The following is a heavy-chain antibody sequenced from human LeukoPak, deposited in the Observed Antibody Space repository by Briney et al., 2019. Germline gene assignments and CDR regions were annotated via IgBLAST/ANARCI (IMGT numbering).Heavy chain of an antibody. CDR1: GGSISGTTYY. CDR3: ARRGPTRTFDI. V-gene: IGHV4-39*01. CDR2: VYYSGTT. Sequence: SETLSVTCTVSGGSISGTTYYWGWIRQPPGKGLEWIGSVYYSGTTYYSPSLKSRVTVSVDTSKNQFSLKLSSVTAADTAVYYCARRGPTRTFDIWGQGTMVTVSS. J-gene: IGHJ3*02. D-gene: IGHD1-26*01.